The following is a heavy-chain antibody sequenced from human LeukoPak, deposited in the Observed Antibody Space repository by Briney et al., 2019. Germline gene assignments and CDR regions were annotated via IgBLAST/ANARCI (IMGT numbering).Heavy chain of an antibody. J-gene: IGHJ4*02. D-gene: IGHD6-19*01. CDR3: ARATSSGWFRQ. V-gene: IGHV4-34*01. Sequence: SETLSLTCAVYGGSFSGYYWSWIRQPPGKGLEWIGEINHSGSTNYNPFLKSRVTISVDTSKNQFSLKLSSVTAADTAVYYCARATSSGWFRQWGQGTLVTVSS. CDR2: INHSGST. CDR1: GGSFSGYY.